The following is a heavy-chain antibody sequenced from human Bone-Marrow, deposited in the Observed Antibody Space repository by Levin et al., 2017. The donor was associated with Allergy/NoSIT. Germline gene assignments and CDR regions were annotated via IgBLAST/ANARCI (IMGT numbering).Heavy chain of an antibody. Sequence: SQTLSLTCTVSGGSISSYYWSWIRQPAGKGQEWIGRIYTSGSTNYNPSLNSRVTMSVDTSKNQFYLKLSSVTAADTAVYYCAGDKQQLVSYYDDYYGMDGWGQGTTVTVSS. CDR2: IYTSGST. J-gene: IGHJ6*02. D-gene: IGHD6-13*01. CDR1: GGSISSYY. V-gene: IGHV4-4*07. CDR3: AGDKQQLVSYYDDYYGMDG.